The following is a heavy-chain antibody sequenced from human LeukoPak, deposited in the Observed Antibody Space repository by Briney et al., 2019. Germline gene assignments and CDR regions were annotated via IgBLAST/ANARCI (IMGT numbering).Heavy chain of an antibody. V-gene: IGHV4-34*01. CDR2: INHSGST. CDR1: GFTFSSYP. J-gene: IGHJ4*02. Sequence: PGGSLRLSCTASGFTFSSYPMYWVRQAPGKGLEWIGEINHSGSTNYNPSLKSRVTISVDTSKNQFSLKLSSVTAADTAVYYCARARAHLKYYYDNSGYYYFDYWGQGTLVTVSS. CDR3: ARARAHLKYYYDNSGYYYFDY. D-gene: IGHD3-22*01.